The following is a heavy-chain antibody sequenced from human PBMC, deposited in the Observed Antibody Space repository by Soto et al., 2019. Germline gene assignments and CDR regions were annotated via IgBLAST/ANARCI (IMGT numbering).Heavy chain of an antibody. CDR3: ARDHGYSSSWYGKVYYYYYGMDV. Sequence: GASVKVSCKASGYTFTSYGISWVRQAPGQGLEWMGWISAYNGNTNYAQKLQGRVTMTTDTSTSTAYMELRSLRSDDTAVYYCARDHGYSSSWYGKVYYYYYGMDVWGQGATVTVSS. D-gene: IGHD6-13*01. CDR1: GYTFTSYG. CDR2: ISAYNGNT. J-gene: IGHJ6*02. V-gene: IGHV1-18*01.